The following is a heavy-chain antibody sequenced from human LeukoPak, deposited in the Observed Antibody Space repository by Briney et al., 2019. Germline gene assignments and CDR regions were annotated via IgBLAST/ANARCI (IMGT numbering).Heavy chain of an antibody. Sequence: GASVKVSCKASGYTCTGYYMHWVRQAPGQGLEWMGWINPDSGGTNYAQKFQGRVTMTRDTSISTAYMELSRLRSDDTAVYYCARGTIVLMVYAVHNWFDPWGQGTLVTVSS. D-gene: IGHD2-8*01. CDR2: INPDSGGT. CDR3: ARGTIVLMVYAVHNWFDP. J-gene: IGHJ5*02. V-gene: IGHV1-2*02. CDR1: GYTCTGYY.